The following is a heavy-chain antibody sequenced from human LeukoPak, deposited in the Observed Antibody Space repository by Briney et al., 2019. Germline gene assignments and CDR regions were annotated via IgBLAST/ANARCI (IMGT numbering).Heavy chain of an antibody. D-gene: IGHD5-18*01. CDR3: AHARGYSYGPFDYYFDY. J-gene: IGHJ4*02. Sequence: GGSLRLSCAASGFTLSRYAMSWAPQAPGKGPESVSAISGSGGSTYYADSVEGRFTICRDNSKNRLYLQMNSLGVDDTAVYYCAHARGYSYGPFDYYFDYWGQGTLVTVSS. CDR1: GFTLSRYA. CDR2: ISGSGGST. V-gene: IGHV3-23*01.